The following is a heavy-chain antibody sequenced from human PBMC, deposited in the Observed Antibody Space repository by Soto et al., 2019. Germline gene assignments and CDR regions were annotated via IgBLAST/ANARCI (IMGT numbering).Heavy chain of an antibody. CDR2: IIPTFGTT. CDR1: GDTVSNFA. D-gene: IGHD5-18*01. V-gene: IGHV1-69*01. CDR3: ARVDTSLFEGGEWFDP. J-gene: IGHJ5*02. Sequence: QVQLVQSEAEVKKPGSSVKVSCKASGDTVSNFAIIWVRQAPGQGLEWMGGIIPTFGTTDYAQSFQGRVSITADESTHTAYMELYSLRSEDTAIYFCARVDTSLFEGGEWFDPWGQGTLITVSS.